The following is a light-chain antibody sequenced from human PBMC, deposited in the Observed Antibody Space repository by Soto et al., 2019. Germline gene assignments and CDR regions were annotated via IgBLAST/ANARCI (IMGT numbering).Light chain of an antibody. CDR3: QQYGSSPST. CDR1: QSISSW. Sequence: GDRVTITCRASQSISSWLAWYQQKPGKAPKLLIYKASTLESGVPSNFSGSGSGTEFSLTISRLEPEDFAVYYCQQYGSSPSTFGQGTKVDIK. J-gene: IGKJ1*01. V-gene: IGKV1-5*03. CDR2: KAS.